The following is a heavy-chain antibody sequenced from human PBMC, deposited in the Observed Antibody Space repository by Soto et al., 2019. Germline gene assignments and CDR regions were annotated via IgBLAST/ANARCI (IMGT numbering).Heavy chain of an antibody. CDR2: IDHEHGEK. J-gene: IGHJ4*01. V-gene: IGHV1-24*01. Sequence: ASLKVCGEFCGHSLSELSIHWVRQGPGEGLEWMGGIDHEHGEKNYAQKFQGRLTLTQDPSTDTAYTELSNLSSDDSAVYYCATASNSRELLTRTHFDSWGQ. CDR1: GHSLSELS. CDR3: ATASNSRELLTRTHFDS. D-gene: IGHD3-10*01.